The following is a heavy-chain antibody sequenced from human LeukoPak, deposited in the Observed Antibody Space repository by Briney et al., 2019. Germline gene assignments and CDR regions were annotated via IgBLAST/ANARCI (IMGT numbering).Heavy chain of an antibody. V-gene: IGHV3-15*01. CDR1: GFTFSNAW. Sequence: GGSLRLSCAASGFTFSNAWMSWVRQAPGKGPEWVGRSKSKPDGGTTDYAAPVKGRFAISRDDSKNTLYLQMNSLKTEDTAVYFFTQKTAYDILTGYSQSDYWGQGTLVTVSS. CDR2: SKSKPDGGTT. CDR3: TQKTAYDILTGYSQSDY. D-gene: IGHD3-9*01. J-gene: IGHJ4*02.